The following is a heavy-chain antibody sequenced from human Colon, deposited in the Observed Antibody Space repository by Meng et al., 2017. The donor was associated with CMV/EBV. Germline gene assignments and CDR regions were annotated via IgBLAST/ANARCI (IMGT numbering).Heavy chain of an antibody. CDR3: IRYSDVDNYFFGLDV. J-gene: IGHJ6*02. V-gene: IGHV3-7*01. CDR2: INQHGTEK. CDR1: GFSFTNYW. Sequence: GESLKISCAASGFSFTNYWMTWVRQAPGKGLEWVANINQHGTEKYYVDSVKGRFTISRDNAKNSLSLQINSLRVEDTAVYYCIRYSDVDNYFFGLDVWGQGTTVTVSS. D-gene: IGHD4-17*01.